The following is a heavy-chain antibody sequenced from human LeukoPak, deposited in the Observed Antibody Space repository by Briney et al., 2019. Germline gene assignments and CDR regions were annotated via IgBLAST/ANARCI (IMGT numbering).Heavy chain of an antibody. D-gene: IGHD2-8*01. J-gene: IGHJ3*02. CDR3: ARSLSGVDDAFDI. CDR2: IYHSGST. Sequence: SETLSLTCAVYGGSFSGYYWSWIRQPPGKGLEWIGYIYHSGSTYYNPSLKSRVTISVDRSKNQFSLKLSSVTAADTAVYYCARSLSGVDDAFDIWGQGTMVTVSS. CDR1: GGSFSGYY. V-gene: IGHV4-34*01.